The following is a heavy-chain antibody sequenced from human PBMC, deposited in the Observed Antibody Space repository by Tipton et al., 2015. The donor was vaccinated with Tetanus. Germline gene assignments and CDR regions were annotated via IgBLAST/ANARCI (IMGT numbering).Heavy chain of an antibody. D-gene: IGHD3-3*01. CDR3: VRQGRPSDSWSHYSNWFDP. CDR2: IYYSGKI. CDR1: GGTISSDSYY. V-gene: IGHV4-39*01. J-gene: IGHJ5*02. Sequence: TLSLTCTVSGGTISSDSYYWGWIRQSPGKGLEWIGSIYYSGKIYYNPSLKSRVNISVDTSKNQFFLKLISVTAADTALYYCVRQGRPSDSWSHYSNWFDPWGQGTLVTVSS.